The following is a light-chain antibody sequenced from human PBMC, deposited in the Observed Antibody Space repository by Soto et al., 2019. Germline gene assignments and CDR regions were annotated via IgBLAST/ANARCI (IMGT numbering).Light chain of an antibody. J-gene: IGKJ1*01. CDR1: QSVSSSY. CDR2: GAS. V-gene: IGKV3-20*01. CDR3: QQYGSSPQT. Sequence: EIVLTQSPGTLSLSPGERATLSCRASQSVSSSYLAWYQQKPGQAPRLLIYGASSRATGMPDRFSGSGSGTDFTLTISRLEPEYFAVYYCQQYGSSPQTFGQGTKVEIK.